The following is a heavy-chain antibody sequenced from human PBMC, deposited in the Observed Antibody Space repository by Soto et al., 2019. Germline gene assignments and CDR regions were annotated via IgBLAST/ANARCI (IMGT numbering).Heavy chain of an antibody. CDR3: ARENTYNYGLLGAFDI. Sequence: GGSLRLSCAASGFTFSGYYMSWIRQAPGKGLEWVSYIDSSGTNYAESVKGRFTISRDNSKNSLSLQMNSLRAEDTAVYYCARENTYNYGLLGAFDIWGQGTMVTVSS. D-gene: IGHD3-10*01. CDR2: IDSSGT. V-gene: IGHV3-11*01. CDR1: GFTFSGYY. J-gene: IGHJ3*02.